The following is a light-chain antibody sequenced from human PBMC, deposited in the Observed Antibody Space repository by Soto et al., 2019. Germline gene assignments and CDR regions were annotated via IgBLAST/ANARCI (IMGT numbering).Light chain of an antibody. CDR3: QSYDSSLSVVV. J-gene: IGLJ2*01. CDR2: GNS. V-gene: IGLV1-40*01. Sequence: QSVLTQPPSVSGAPGQRVTIPCTGSSSNIGAGYDVHWYHQLPGTAPKLLIYGNSNRPSGVPDRFSGSKSGTSASLAITGLQAEDEADYYCQSYDSSLSVVVFGGGTKLTV. CDR1: SSNIGAGYD.